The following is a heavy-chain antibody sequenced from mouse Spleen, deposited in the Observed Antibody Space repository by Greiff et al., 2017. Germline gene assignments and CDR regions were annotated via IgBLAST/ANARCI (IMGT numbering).Heavy chain of an antibody. CDR1: GFTFSDYG. CDR3: ARPESNYDAMDY. J-gene: IGHJ4*01. D-gene: IGHD2-5*01. CDR2: ISSGSSTI. Sequence: EVKLVESGGGLVKPGGSLKLSCAASGFTFSDYGMHWVRQAPEKGLEWVAYISSGSSTIYYADTVKGRFTISRDNAKNTLFLQMTSLRSEDTAMYYCARPESNYDAMDYWGQGTSVTVSS. V-gene: IGHV5-17*01.